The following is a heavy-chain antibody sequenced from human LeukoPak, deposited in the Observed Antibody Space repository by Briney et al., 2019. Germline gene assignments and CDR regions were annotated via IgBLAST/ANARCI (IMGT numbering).Heavy chain of an antibody. CDR3: ARDFLSVSGTRGKAVAGNGGDY. V-gene: IGHV1-2*02. D-gene: IGHD6-19*01. J-gene: IGHJ4*02. Sequence: GASVKVSCKASGYTFTGYYIHWVRQAPGQGLEWMGWINPNSGGTNYAQKFQGRVTVTRDTSISTAYMELSRLKSDDTAVYYSARDFLSVSGTRGKAVAGNGGDYWGQGTLVTVSS. CDR2: INPNSGGT. CDR1: GYTFTGYY.